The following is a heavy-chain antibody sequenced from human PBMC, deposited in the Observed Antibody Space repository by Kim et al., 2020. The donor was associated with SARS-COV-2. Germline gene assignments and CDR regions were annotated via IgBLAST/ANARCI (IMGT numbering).Heavy chain of an antibody. V-gene: IGHV3-23*01. CDR3: AKALDVDSGMVVDYYGM. J-gene: IGHJ6*01. D-gene: IGHD5-18*01. CDR2: ISLSGGST. CDR1: RFIFATYA. Sequence: GGSLRLSCAASRFIFATYAMSWVRQAPGKGLEWVSMISLSGGSTYYADSVRGRFSISRDNARKTLYLEMNSLRAEDTAVYYCAKALDVDSGMVVDYYGM.